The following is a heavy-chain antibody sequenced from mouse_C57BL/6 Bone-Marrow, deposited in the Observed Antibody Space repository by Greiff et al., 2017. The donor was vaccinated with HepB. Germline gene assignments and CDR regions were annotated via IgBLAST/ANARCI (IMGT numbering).Heavy chain of an antibody. J-gene: IGHJ3*01. V-gene: IGHV1-81*01. Sequence: VKVVESGAELARPGASVKLSCKASGYTFTSYGISWVKQRTGQGLEWIGEIYPRSGNTYYNEKFKGKATLTADKSSSTAYMELRSLTSEDSAVYFCARPKELTGFFAYWGQGTLVTVSA. CDR2: IYPRSGNT. CDR3: ARPKELTGFFAY. D-gene: IGHD4-1*01. CDR1: GYTFTSYG.